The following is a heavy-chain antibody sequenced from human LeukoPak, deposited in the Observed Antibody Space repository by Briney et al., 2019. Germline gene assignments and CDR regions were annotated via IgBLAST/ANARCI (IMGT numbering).Heavy chain of an antibody. D-gene: IGHD3-22*01. CDR2: IYSGGST. Sequence: PGGSLRLSCAASGFTFSSYAMSWVRQAPGRGLEWVSAIYSGGSTYYADSVKGRFIISRDNSKNTLYLQMNSLRAEDTAVYYCANPSSGYYQWGQGTLVTVSS. V-gene: IGHV3-23*05. CDR1: GFTFSSYA. J-gene: IGHJ4*02. CDR3: ANPSSGYYQ.